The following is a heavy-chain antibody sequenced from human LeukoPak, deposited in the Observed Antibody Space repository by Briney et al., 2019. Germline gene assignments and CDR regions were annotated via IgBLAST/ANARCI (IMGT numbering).Heavy chain of an antibody. CDR2: IWYDGSNK. D-gene: IGHD2-15*01. Sequence: SGGSLRLSCAASGFTFSSYGMHWVRQAPGKGLEWVAVIWYDGSNKYYADSVKGRFTISRDNSKNTLYLQMNSLRAEGTAVYYCARDLGGKVIENWFDPWGQGTLVTVSS. J-gene: IGHJ5*02. V-gene: IGHV3-33*01. CDR1: GFTFSSYG. CDR3: ARDLGGKVIENWFDP.